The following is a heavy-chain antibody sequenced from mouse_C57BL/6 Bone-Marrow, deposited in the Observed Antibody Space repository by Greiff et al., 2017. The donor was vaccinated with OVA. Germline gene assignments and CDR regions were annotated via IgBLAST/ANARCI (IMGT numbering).Heavy chain of an antibody. CDR2: IDPSDSYT. V-gene: IGHV1-59*01. CDR1: GYTFTSYW. J-gene: IGHJ3*01. Sequence: QVQLQQPGAELVRPGTSVKLSCKASGYTFTSYWMHWVKQRPGQGLEWIGVIDPSDSYTNYNQKFKGKATLTVDTSSSTAYMQLSSLTSEDSAVYYCALYGNYRADWGQGTLVTVSA. CDR3: ALYGNYRAD. D-gene: IGHD2-1*01.